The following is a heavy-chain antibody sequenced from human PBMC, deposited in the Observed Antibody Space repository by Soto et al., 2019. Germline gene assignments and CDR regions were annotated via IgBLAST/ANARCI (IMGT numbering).Heavy chain of an antibody. CDR1: GYTFTSYG. CDR2: ISAYNGNT. D-gene: IGHD3-10*01. Sequence: QVQLVQSGAEVKKPGASVKVSCKASGYTFTSYGISWVRQAPGQGLEWMGWISAYNGNTNYAQKLQGRVTMTTDTSRSAAYMELRSLSSDDTAVYYCARVYRITMVRGALSEYWGQGALVTVSS. J-gene: IGHJ4*02. CDR3: ARVYRITMVRGALSEY. V-gene: IGHV1-18*01.